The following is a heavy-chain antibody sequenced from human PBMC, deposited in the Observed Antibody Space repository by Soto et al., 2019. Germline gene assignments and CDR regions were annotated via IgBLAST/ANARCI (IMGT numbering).Heavy chain of an antibody. D-gene: IGHD4-17*01. V-gene: IGHV3-23*01. CDR1: GFTLSSYA. CDR2: ISGSDDST. CDR3: AKDPLTTGIMVDS. J-gene: IGHJ4*02. Sequence: EVQLLESGGGLVQPGGSLRLSCAASGFTLSSYAMSWVRQAPGKGLEGVSIISGSDDSTYYADSVKGRFTISRDNSKNTLYLHMNSLRAEDTAIYYCAKDPLTTGIMVDSWGQGTLVTVSS.